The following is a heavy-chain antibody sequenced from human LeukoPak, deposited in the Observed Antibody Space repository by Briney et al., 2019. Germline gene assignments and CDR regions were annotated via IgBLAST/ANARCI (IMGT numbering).Heavy chain of an antibody. CDR1: GGTFSSYA. Sequence: RASVKVSCKASGGTFSSYAISWVRQAPGQGLEWMGWINPNSGGANYAQKFQGRVTMTRDTSISTAYMELSRLRSDDTAVYYCARSTRVLEWLFGYWGQGTLVTVSS. J-gene: IGHJ4*02. D-gene: IGHD3-3*01. CDR3: ARSTRVLEWLFGY. CDR2: INPNSGGA. V-gene: IGHV1-2*02.